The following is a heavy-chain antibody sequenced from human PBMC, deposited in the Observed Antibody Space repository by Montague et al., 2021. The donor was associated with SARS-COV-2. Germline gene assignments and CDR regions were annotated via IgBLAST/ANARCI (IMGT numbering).Heavy chain of an antibody. V-gene: IGHV4-39*07. J-gene: IGHJ3*02. D-gene: IGHD1-26*01. Sequence: SETLSLTCTISGGSISSRSYYWGWIRQPPGKGLEWIGGIYYSGNTYYNPSLKSRVTISVDPSKNQFSLKLTSVTAADTAVYFCARDGAVVGARRTFDIWGQGTMVTVSS. CDR2: IYYSGNT. CDR1: GGSISSRSYY. CDR3: ARDGAVVGARRTFDI.